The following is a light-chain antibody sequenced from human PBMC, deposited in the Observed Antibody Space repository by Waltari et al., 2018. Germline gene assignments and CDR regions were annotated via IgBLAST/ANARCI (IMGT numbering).Light chain of an antibody. Sequence: DIQVTQSPSTLSASVGDRVTITCRASQSMVVWLAWYQQKPWKAPRLLIYKASYLESGVPSRFSGSASGTAFTLTISSLQADDFATYYCLQYNSYPWTFGQGTTVEIK. CDR3: LQYNSYPWT. CDR2: KAS. CDR1: QSMVVW. J-gene: IGKJ1*01. V-gene: IGKV1-5*03.